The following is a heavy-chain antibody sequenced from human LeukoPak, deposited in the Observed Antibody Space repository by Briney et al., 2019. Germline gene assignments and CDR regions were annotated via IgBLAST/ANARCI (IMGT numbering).Heavy chain of an antibody. D-gene: IGHD3-22*01. CDR3: AREVVITSYYYYYGMDV. Sequence: SETLSLTCTVSGGSISCGDYYWSRIRQPPGKGLEWIGYIYYSGSTYYNPSLKSRVTISVDTSKNQFSLKLSSVTAADTAVYYCAREVVITSYYYYYGMDVWGQGTTVTVSS. V-gene: IGHV4-30-4*01. J-gene: IGHJ6*02. CDR2: IYYSGST. CDR1: GGSISCGDYY.